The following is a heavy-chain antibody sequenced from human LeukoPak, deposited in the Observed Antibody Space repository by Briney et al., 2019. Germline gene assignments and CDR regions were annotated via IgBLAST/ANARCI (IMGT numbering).Heavy chain of an antibody. J-gene: IGHJ6*02. CDR1: GYTFTSYY. V-gene: IGHV1-46*01. CDR3: ARVGFPPKISDFWSGLGPYYYYGMDV. Sequence: GASVKVSCKASGYTFTSYYMHWVRQAPGQGLEWMGIINPSGGSTSYTQKFQGRVTMTRDTSTSTVYMELSSLRSEDTAVYYCARVGFPPKISDFWSGLGPYYYYGMDVWGQGATVTVSS. D-gene: IGHD3-3*01. CDR2: INPSGGST.